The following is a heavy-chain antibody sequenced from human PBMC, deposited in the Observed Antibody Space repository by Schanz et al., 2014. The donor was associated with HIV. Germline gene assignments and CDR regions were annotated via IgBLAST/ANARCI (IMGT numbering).Heavy chain of an antibody. Sequence: VQLLQSGAEVKKPGASVKVSCKTSGYTFASYGITWVRQAPGQGLEWMGWINPNSGGTNFAQKFQGRVTLTRDTSITTAYMELTTLRSDDTALYYCAIPSSGWSTFDYWGQGTLVTVSS. V-gene: IGHV1-2*02. CDR1: GYTFASYG. CDR3: AIPSSGWSTFDY. J-gene: IGHJ4*02. D-gene: IGHD6-19*01. CDR2: INPNSGGT.